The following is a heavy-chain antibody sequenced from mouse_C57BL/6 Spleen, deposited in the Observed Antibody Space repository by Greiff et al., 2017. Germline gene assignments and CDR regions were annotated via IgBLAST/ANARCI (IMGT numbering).Heavy chain of an antibody. CDR3: SSVRVAFDY. D-gene: IGHD1-1*01. J-gene: IGHJ2*01. CDR2: IDPEDGET. CDR1: GFNFKDYY. Sequence: VQLKESGAELVKPGASVKLSCTASGFNFKDYYMHWVKQRTEQGLEWIGRIDPEDGETKDDPKFQGKATITADTSSNTAYLQLSSLTSEDTAVYYCSSVRVAFDYWGQGTTLTVSS. V-gene: IGHV14-2*01.